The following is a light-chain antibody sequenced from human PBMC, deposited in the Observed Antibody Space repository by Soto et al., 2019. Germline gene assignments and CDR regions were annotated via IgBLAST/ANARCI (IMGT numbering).Light chain of an antibody. J-gene: IGKJ3*01. CDR3: QQYDDLPFN. CDR1: QTIRTY. CDR2: DAS. V-gene: IGKV1-33*01. Sequence: DIKMTQSPSSLSENVGAKVTITCRASQTIRTYLTWYQQKPGQALKLLIYDASNLGIGVPSRFRGSVYGTDFTFTIVSLQPEDIATYYCQQYDDLPFNFGPGAKVDIK.